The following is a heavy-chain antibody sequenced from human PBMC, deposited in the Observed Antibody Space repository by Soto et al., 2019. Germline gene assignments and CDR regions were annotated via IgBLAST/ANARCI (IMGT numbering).Heavy chain of an antibody. V-gene: IGHV1-18*01. J-gene: IGHJ6*02. D-gene: IGHD3-22*01. CDR2: ISAYNGNT. CDR1: GYTFTSYG. Sequence: ASVKVSCKASGYTFTSYGISWVRQAPGQGLEWMGWISAYNGNTNYAQKLQGRVTMTTDTSTSTAYMELRSLRSDDTAVYYCASQIVNYYDSSGQLMDVWGQGTTVTVSS. CDR3: ASQIVNYYDSSGQLMDV.